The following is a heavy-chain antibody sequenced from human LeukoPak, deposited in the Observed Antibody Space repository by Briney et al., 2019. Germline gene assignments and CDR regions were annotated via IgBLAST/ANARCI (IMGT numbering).Heavy chain of an antibody. V-gene: IGHV5-51*01. Sequence: GESLKISCKGSGYSFTSYWIGWVRQMPGKGLEWMGIIYPGDSDTRYSPSFQGQVTISADKSISTAYLQWSSLKASDTAMCYCARHVGFGYYYGSGRSYLNWFDPWGQGTLVTVSS. J-gene: IGHJ5*02. CDR2: IYPGDSDT. CDR1: GYSFTSYW. D-gene: IGHD3-10*01. CDR3: ARHVGFGYYYGSGRSYLNWFDP.